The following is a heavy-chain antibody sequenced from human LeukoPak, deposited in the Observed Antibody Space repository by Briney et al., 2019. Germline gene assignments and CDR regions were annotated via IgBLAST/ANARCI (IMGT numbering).Heavy chain of an antibody. V-gene: IGHV4-59*01. J-gene: IGHJ3*02. D-gene: IGHD3-9*01. CDR2: IYYSGST. CDR1: GGSISSYY. Sequence: SETLSLTCTVSGGSISSYYWSWIRQPAGKGLEWIGYIYYSGSTNYNPSLKSRVTISVDTSKNQFSLKLSSVTAADTAVYYCARALRYFGLGAFDIWGQGTMVTVSS. CDR3: ARALRYFGLGAFDI.